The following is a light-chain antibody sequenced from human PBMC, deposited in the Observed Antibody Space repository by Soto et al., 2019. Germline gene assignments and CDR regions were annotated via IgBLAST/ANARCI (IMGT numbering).Light chain of an antibody. CDR1: QSVSSSY. Sequence: EIVLTQSPGTLSLSPGERATLSCRASQSVSSSYLAWYQQKPGQAPRLLIYGASSRATGIPDRFSGSGSGTDFTLTISRLEPEDVAVYYCQQYGSSRPFGQGTKLEIK. CDR3: QQYGSSRP. J-gene: IGKJ2*01. CDR2: GAS. V-gene: IGKV3-20*01.